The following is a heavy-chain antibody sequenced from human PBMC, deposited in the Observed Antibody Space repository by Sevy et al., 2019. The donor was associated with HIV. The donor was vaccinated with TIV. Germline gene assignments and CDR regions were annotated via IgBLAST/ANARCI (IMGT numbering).Heavy chain of an antibody. V-gene: IGHV3-7*01. Sequence: GGSLRLSCVASGFTLSSYWMSWVRQAPGKGLEWVANINQDGSVKYYVNSVKGRFTNSRDNARNLLYLQMNSLRVEDTALYYCVRAIAADGSFWGQGTLVTVSS. J-gene: IGHJ4*02. CDR1: GFTLSSYW. CDR2: INQDGSVK. D-gene: IGHD6-13*01. CDR3: VRAIAADGSF.